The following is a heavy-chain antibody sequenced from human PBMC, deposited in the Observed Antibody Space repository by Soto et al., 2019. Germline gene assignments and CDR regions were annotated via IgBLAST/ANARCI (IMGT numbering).Heavy chain of an antibody. V-gene: IGHV3-48*03. CDR3: ARRGSR. D-gene: IGHD2-15*01. J-gene: IGHJ3*01. Sequence: EVHLVESGGGLVQPGGSLRLSCAASGFTSSSSEMYWVRQAPGKGLEWISYIHPGGQTIFYAESVKGRFTISRDNAKHSVYLQMNSLRAEDTAVYYCARRGSRWGRGTKVTVSS. CDR1: GFTSSSSE. CDR2: IHPGGQTI.